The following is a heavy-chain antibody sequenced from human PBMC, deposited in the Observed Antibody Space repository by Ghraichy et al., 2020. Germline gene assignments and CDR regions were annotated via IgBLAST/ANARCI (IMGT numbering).Heavy chain of an antibody. Sequence: SETLSLTCAVYGGSFSGYYWSWIRQPPGKGLEWIGEINHSGSTNYNPSLKSRVTISVDTSKNQFSLKLSSVTAADTAVYYCARRRSSIVGATTVYFDYWGQGTLVTVSS. CDR1: GGSFSGYY. CDR3: ARRRSSIVGATTVYFDY. V-gene: IGHV4-34*01. CDR2: INHSGST. J-gene: IGHJ4*02. D-gene: IGHD1-26*01.